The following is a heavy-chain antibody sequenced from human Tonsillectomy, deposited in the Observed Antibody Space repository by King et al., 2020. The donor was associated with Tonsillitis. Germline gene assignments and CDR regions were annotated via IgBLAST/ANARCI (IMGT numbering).Heavy chain of an antibody. CDR2: IYHSGST. D-gene: IGHD2-15*01. CDR3: ARDIIVVVIAAHAFDI. V-gene: IGHV4-38-2*02. J-gene: IGHJ3*02. CDR1: GYSISSGYY. Sequence: GQLQESGPGLVKPSETLSLTCTVSGYSISSGYYWGWIRQPPGKGLEWIGTIYHSGSTSHNPSLKSRVTISLDTSKNQLSLKLNSVTAADTAVYYCARDIIVVVIAAHAFDIWGQGTMVTVSS.